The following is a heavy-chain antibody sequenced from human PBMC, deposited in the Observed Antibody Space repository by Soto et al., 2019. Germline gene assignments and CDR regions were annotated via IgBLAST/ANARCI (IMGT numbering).Heavy chain of an antibody. J-gene: IGHJ3*02. CDR3: AAGNYYDSSGYYWDAFDI. CDR1: GFTFTSSA. D-gene: IGHD3-22*01. Sequence: SVKVSCKASGFTFTSSAVQWVRQARGQRLEWIGWIVVGSGNTNYAQKFQERVTITRDMSTSTAYMELSSLRSEDTAVYYCAAGNYYDSSGYYWDAFDIWGQGTMVTV. V-gene: IGHV1-58*01. CDR2: IVVGSGNT.